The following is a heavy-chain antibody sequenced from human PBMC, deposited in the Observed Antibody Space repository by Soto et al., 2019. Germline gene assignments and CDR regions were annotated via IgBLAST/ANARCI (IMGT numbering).Heavy chain of an antibody. CDR3: ARAHAPTLPFDY. Sequence: PPETLSLTCTVSGGSIRNVYWSWIRQSPGKRLEWIGFIFHSGNAKYNPSLKSRVTISVDTSKNQFSLSLDSVTAADTAVYFCARAHAPTLPFDYWGQGTLVTVSS. J-gene: IGHJ4*01. CDR2: IFHSGNA. CDR1: GGSIRNVY. V-gene: IGHV4-59*01. D-gene: IGHD2-15*01.